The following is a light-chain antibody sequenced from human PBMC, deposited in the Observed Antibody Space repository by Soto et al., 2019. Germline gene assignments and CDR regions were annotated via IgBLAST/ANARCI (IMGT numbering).Light chain of an antibody. J-gene: IGKJ5*01. CDR3: QHHNDWPLT. Sequence: ENVLTQSPGTLSLSPGDRATLFCRARHSLTNPYIAGYQQKPGQAARLLIYGAAYSAAGSLPRFCGSGSEAEFFPIISSLEPEDDAVDYCQHHNDWPLTFGQGTRLEI. CDR1: HSLTNPY. CDR2: GAA. V-gene: IGKV3-11*01.